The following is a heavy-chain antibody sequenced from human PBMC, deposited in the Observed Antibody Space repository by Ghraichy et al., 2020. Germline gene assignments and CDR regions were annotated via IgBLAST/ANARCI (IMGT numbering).Heavy chain of an antibody. D-gene: IGHD3-16*01. CDR1: GFTFSQYS. CDR3: ARVGSINF. V-gene: IGHV3-48*01. Sequence: GGSLRLSCAASGFTFSQYSMNWVRQAPGKGLEWISYIARSSSPLYYADSVDGRFTVSRDNARNTLFLQMDSLRFEDTGFYYCARVGSINFWGRGILVTVSS. J-gene: IGHJ4*02. CDR2: IARSSSPL.